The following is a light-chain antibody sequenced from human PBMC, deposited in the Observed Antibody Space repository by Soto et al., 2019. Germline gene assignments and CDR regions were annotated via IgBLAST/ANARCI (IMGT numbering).Light chain of an antibody. Sequence: EIEMTQSPSTLSRSVPERSTITCVASQAIGSWLAWYQQKPGKAPKLLIYAASRLQSGVPSRFSGSGSGTDFTLTISSLQPEDFATYYCQQSDSSPLTFGQGTRLEIK. CDR2: AAS. CDR1: QAIGSW. CDR3: QQSDSSPLT. J-gene: IGKJ5*01. V-gene: IGKV1-39*01.